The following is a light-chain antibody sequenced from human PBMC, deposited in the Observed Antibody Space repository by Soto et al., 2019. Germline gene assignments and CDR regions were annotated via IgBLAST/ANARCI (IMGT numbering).Light chain of an antibody. J-gene: IGKJ1*01. V-gene: IGKV3-20*01. CDR2: GAS. CDR1: QSVSSSY. CDR3: QQYGSSPLT. Sequence: EIVLTQSPGTLSLSPGERATLSCRASQSVSSSYLAWYQQKPGQAPRLLIYGASSRATGLPDRFSGSGSGTDFTLIISKPEPEHFAAYYCQQYGSSPLTFGQGTKVEIK.